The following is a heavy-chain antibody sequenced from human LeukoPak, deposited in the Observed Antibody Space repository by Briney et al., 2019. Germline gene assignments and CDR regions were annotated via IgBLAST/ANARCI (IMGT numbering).Heavy chain of an antibody. Sequence: PSETLSLTCTVSGGSISSTTYYWGWIRQPPGKGLEWIGSIHYSGTTHYNPSLKSRVTISIDTSRNQFSLKLTSVTAADTAVYSCARQNTGSFDYWGQGTLVTVSS. CDR1: GGSISSTTYY. CDR3: ARQNTGSFDY. D-gene: IGHD7-27*01. CDR2: IHYSGTT. J-gene: IGHJ4*02. V-gene: IGHV4-39*01.